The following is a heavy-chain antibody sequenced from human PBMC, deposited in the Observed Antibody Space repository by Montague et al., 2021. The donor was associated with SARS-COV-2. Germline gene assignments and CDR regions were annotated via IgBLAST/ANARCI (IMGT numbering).Heavy chain of an antibody. D-gene: IGHD4-11*01. V-gene: IGHV4-59*08. CDR3: SRHLRVTTVTSHMYHYAMDV. CDR2: IYYSGST. Sequence: SETLSLTCSVSGDSISNYSWSWIRQSPGKGLEWIGYIYYSGSTNYNPSLTSRVTISVDTSKNQLSLQLTSVTAAATAVYYCSRHLRVTTVTSHMYHYAMDVWGQGTTVTVSS. J-gene: IGHJ6*02. CDR1: GDSISNYS.